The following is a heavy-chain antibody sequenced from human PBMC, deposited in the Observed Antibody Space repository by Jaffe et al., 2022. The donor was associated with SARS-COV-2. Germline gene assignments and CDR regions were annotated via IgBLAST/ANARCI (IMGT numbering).Heavy chain of an antibody. D-gene: IGHD6-19*01. V-gene: IGHV4-39*01. CDR2: IYYSGST. J-gene: IGHJ2*01. CDR3: VCSGWYGDWYFDL. CDR1: GGSISSSSYY. Sequence: QLQLQESGPGLVKPSETLSLTCTVSGGSISSSSYYWGWIRQPPGKGLEWIGSIYYSGSTYYNPSLKSRVTISVDTSKNQFSLKLSSVTAADTAVYYCVCSGWYGDWYFDLWGRGTLVTVSS.